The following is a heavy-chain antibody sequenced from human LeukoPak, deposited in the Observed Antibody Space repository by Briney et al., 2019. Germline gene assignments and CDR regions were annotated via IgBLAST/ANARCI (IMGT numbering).Heavy chain of an antibody. J-gene: IGHJ6*03. D-gene: IGHD2-2*02. CDR2: IYTSGGT. V-gene: IGHV4-4*07. CDR1: GGSISSYY. Sequence: DPSETLSLTCTVSGGSISSYYWSWIRQPAGKGLEWIGRIYTSGGTNYNPSLKSRATMSVDTSKNQFSLKLSSVTAADPAVYYCARFKDIPGGYYYMDVWGKGTTVTVSS. CDR3: ARFKDIPGGYYYMDV.